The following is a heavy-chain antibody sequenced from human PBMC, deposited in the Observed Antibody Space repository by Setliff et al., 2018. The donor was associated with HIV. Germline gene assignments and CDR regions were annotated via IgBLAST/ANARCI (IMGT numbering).Heavy chain of an antibody. Sequence: ASVKVSCKASGGTFSSYAINWVRQAPGQGLEWMGGIIPVFDTANYAQKFQGRVTITRNTSITTAYMELSSLRSEDTAIYYCARGRGPSRFDYWGQGTLVTVSS. CDR2: IIPVFDTA. J-gene: IGHJ4*01. V-gene: IGHV1-69*05. CDR3: ARGRGPSRFDY. CDR1: GGTFSSYA.